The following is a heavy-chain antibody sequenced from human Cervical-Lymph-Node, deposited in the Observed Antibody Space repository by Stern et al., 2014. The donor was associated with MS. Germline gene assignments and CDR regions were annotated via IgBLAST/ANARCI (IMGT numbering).Heavy chain of an antibody. J-gene: IGHJ4*02. D-gene: IGHD1-1*01. CDR3: ARDTSSPERSDW. CDR2: ITNVGST. V-gene: IGHV3-53*01. CDR1: GFTVSRDY. Sequence: EVQLVDSGGGVIQPGGSLRLSCTASGFTVSRDYMMWVRQAPGKGLEWVSLITNVGSTFYTDSVKGRFTISRDDSKNTVYLHMTSLRAEDTAMYYCARDTSSPERSDWWGQGTLVTVSS.